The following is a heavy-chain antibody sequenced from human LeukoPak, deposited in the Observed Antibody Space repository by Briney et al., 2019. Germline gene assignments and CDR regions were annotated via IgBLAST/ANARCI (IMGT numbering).Heavy chain of an antibody. V-gene: IGHV1-8*01. Sequence: ASVKVSCKASGYTFSYDINWVRQATGPGLEWMGWMNPNSGNTGYAQKFQGRVTMTRNTSISTAYMELSSLRSEDTAVYYCARGLGNDGIFDYWGQGTLVSVSS. D-gene: IGHD1-1*01. CDR2: MNPNSGNT. CDR1: GYTFSYD. CDR3: ARGLGNDGIFDY. J-gene: IGHJ4*02.